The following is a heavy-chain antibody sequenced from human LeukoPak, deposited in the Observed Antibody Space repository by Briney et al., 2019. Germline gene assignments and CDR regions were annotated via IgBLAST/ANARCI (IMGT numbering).Heavy chain of an antibody. CDR1: GFTFSSYA. V-gene: IGHV3-23*01. CDR2: ISGSGGST. J-gene: IGHJ4*02. CDR3: AKEPVIWGTDQFDY. D-gene: IGHD3-16*01. Sequence: GESLTLTCTASGFTFSSYAMSWVRQAPGKGLELVSAISGSGGSTYYADSVKGRFTISRDNSKNTLYLQMNSLRAEDTAVYYCAKEPVIWGTDQFDYWGQGTLVTVSS.